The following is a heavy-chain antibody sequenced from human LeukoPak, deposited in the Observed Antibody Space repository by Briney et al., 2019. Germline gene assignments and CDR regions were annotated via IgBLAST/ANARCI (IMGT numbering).Heavy chain of an antibody. CDR1: GGSVSSAIYY. J-gene: IGHJ4*02. D-gene: IGHD1-7*01. CDR2: IYYSGST. Sequence: PSETLSLTCTVSGGSVSSAIYYWSWIRQPPGKGLEWIGYIYYSGSTNYNPSLKSRVTMSLDTSKNQFSLKLSSVTAADTAVYYCAKAGSYNWNFLYFDYWGQGTLVTVSS. V-gene: IGHV4-61*01. CDR3: AKAGSYNWNFLYFDY.